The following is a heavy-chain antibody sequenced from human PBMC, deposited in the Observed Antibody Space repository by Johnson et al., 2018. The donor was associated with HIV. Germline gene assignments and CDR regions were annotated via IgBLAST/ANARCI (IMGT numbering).Heavy chain of an antibody. Sequence: QVQLVESGGGVVQPGGSLRLSCAASGFTFSSYGMHWVRQTPGKGLEWVTFIEYYANSVKGRFTISRDNSKNTLYLQMGSLRAEDMAVYYCARDKGGIVGYDAFDIWGQGTMVTVSS. J-gene: IGHJ3*02. V-gene: IGHV3-30*02. CDR3: ARDKGGIVGYDAFDI. D-gene: IGHD1-26*01. CDR2: IE. CDR1: GFTFSSYG.